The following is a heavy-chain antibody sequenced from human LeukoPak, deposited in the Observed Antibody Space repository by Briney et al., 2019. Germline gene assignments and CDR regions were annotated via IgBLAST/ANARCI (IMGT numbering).Heavy chain of an antibody. Sequence: GGSLRLSCEGSGFSFSEYWMSWVRQAPGKGLEWVSYISSSGSTIYYADSVKGRFTISRDNAKNSLYLQMNSLRAEDTAVYYCASQRGSIRFDIWGQGTMVTVYS. CDR2: ISSSGSTI. D-gene: IGHD2-21*01. CDR3: ASQRGSIRFDI. J-gene: IGHJ3*02. CDR1: GFSFSEYW. V-gene: IGHV3-11*01.